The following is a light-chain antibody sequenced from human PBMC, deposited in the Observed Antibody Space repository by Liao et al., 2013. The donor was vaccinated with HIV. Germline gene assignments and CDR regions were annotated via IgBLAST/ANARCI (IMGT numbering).Light chain of an antibody. CDR2: QDS. Sequence: SYELTQPPSVSVSPGQTASITCSGDKLGDKYACWYQQKPGQSPVLVIYQDSKRPSGIPERFSGSNSGNTATLTISGTQAMDEADYYCLAWDYNHYVFGFGTKVTVL. J-gene: IGLJ1*01. CDR1: KLGDKY. CDR3: LAWDYNHYV. V-gene: IGLV3-1*01.